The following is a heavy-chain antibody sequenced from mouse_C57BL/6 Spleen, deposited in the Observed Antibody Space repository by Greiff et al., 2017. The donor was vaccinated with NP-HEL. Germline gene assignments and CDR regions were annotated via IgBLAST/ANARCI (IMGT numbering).Heavy chain of an antibody. CDR2: ISYDGSN. J-gene: IGHJ1*03. D-gene: IGHD1-1*01. V-gene: IGHV3-6*01. CDR1: GYSITSGYY. CDR3: ARVQFITTVVGNFDV. Sequence: ASQSLSLTCSVTGYSITSGYYWNWIRQFPGNKLEWMGYISYDGSNNYNPSLKNRISITRDTSKNQFFLKLNSVTTEDTATYYCARVQFITTVVGNFDVWGTGTTVTVSS.